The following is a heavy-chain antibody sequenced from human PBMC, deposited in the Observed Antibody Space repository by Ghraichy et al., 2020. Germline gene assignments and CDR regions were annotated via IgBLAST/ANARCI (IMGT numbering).Heavy chain of an antibody. CDR1: GFTFSSYS. D-gene: IGHD1-26*01. J-gene: IGHJ4*02. V-gene: IGHV3-21*01. Sequence: GESLNISCAASGFTFSSYSMNWVRQAPGKGLEWVSSISSSSSYIYYADSVKGRFTISRDNAKNSLYLQMNSLRAEDTAVYYCARVLITTTTPDYWGQGTLVTVSS. CDR3: ARVLITTTTPDY. CDR2: ISSSSSYI.